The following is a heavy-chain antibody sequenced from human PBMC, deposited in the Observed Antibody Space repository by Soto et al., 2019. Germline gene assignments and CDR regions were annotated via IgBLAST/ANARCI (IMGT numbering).Heavy chain of an antibody. CDR1: GFTFSSYG. Sequence: QVQLVESGGGVVQPGRSLRLSCAASGFTFSSYGMHWVRQAPGKGLEWVAVISYDGSSKYYADSVKGRFTISRDNSKNTLYLQMNNLRDEDAAVNYCAKERGIAARLYYYYGMDVWGQGTTVTVCS. CDR2: ISYDGSSK. J-gene: IGHJ6*02. V-gene: IGHV3-30*18. CDR3: AKERGIAARLYYYYGMDV. D-gene: IGHD6-6*01.